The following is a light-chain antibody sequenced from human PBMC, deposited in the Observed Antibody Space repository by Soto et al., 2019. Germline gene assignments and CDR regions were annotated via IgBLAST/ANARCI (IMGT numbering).Light chain of an antibody. CDR3: QQYGGSPWT. J-gene: IGKJ1*01. CDR2: GTS. Sequence: EIVMRQSPATLSVSPGEGATLSCRASQSVSSNLAWYQQKPGQAPRLLIYGTSTRATGIPDRFSGSGSGTDFTLTISRLEPEDFAVYYCQQYGGSPWTFGQGIKVDIK. CDR1: QSVSSN. V-gene: IGKV3-20*01.